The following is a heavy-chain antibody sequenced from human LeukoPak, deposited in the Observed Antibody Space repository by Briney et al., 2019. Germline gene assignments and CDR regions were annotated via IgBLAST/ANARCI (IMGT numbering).Heavy chain of an antibody. Sequence: GGSLRLSCAASGLTFSSYGMHWVRQAPGKGLEWVAVISYDGTNKHYADSVKGRFTISRDNSKNTLYLQMNSLRAEDTAVYYCAKRYSSSWCIDSWGQGTLVTVSS. CDR2: ISYDGTNK. V-gene: IGHV3-30*18. J-gene: IGHJ4*02. CDR1: GLTFSSYG. D-gene: IGHD6-13*01. CDR3: AKRYSSSWCIDS.